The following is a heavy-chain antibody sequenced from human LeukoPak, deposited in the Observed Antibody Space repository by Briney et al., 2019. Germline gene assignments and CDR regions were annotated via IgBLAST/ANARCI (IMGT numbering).Heavy chain of an antibody. J-gene: IGHJ4*02. CDR2: IITNSGGT. D-gene: IGHD6-13*01. V-gene: IGHV1-2*02. CDR1: GYTFTDYY. Sequence: GSLKVSCKASGYTFTDYYIHWVRQAPGQGLEWMGWIITNSGGTNHAKKFQDRVTMTRDTSIRTAYMELSSLRSDDTAVYYCARDHRLGAAGTRDNHFDYWGQGTLVTVSS. CDR3: ARDHRLGAAGTRDNHFDY.